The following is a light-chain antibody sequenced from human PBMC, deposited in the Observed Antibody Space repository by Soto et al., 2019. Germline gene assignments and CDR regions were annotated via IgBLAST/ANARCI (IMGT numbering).Light chain of an antibody. CDR3: SSYAGSDNSV. CDR2: EVS. J-gene: IGLJ1*01. CDR1: SSDVGANNDY. Sequence: QSVLTQPPSASGSPGQSVTISCTGTSSDVGANNDYVSWYQQHPGKVPKLMIYEVSKRPPGVPDRFSGSKSGNTASLTVSGLQADDEADYYCSSYAGSDNSVFGTGTKVTVL. V-gene: IGLV2-8*01.